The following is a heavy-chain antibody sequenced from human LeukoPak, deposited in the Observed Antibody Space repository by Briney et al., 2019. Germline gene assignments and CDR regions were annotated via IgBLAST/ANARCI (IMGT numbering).Heavy chain of an antibody. CDR1: GFTFSSYA. Sequence: GGSLRLSCAASGFTFSSYAMSWVRQAPGKGLEWVSAISGSGGSTYYADSVKGRFTISRDNSKNALYLQMNSLRAEDTAVYYCAKDRGYCSSTSCLNWFDPWGQGTLVTVSS. V-gene: IGHV3-23*01. CDR2: ISGSGGST. D-gene: IGHD2-2*01. CDR3: AKDRGYCSSTSCLNWFDP. J-gene: IGHJ5*02.